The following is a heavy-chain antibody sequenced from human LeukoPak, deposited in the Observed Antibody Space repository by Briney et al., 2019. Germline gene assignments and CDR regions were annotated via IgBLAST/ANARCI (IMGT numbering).Heavy chain of an antibody. D-gene: IGHD5-18*01. CDR1: GGSISSGAYY. J-gene: IGHJ4*02. Sequence: SQTLSLTCTVSGGSISSGAYYWSWIRQHPGKGLEWIGYIYYSGSTYYNPSLKSRVTISVDTSKNQFSLKLSSVTAADTAVYYCARDPVDTAMVPAYYFDYWGQGTLVTVSS. V-gene: IGHV4-31*03. CDR3: ARDPVDTAMVPAYYFDY. CDR2: IYYSGST.